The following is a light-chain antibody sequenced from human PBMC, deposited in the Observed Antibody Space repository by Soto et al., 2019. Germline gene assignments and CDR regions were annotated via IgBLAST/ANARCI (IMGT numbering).Light chain of an antibody. J-gene: IGLJ2*01. Sequence: QSVLTQPPSVSGAPGQRVTISCTGGSSNIGAGYDVHWYQRLPGTAPKLLIYGNSNRPSGVPDRFSGSKSGTSASLAITGLQAEDEADYYCQSYDSSLSGFVVFGGGTKLTVL. CDR3: QSYDSSLSGFVV. V-gene: IGLV1-40*01. CDR1: SSNIGAGYD. CDR2: GNS.